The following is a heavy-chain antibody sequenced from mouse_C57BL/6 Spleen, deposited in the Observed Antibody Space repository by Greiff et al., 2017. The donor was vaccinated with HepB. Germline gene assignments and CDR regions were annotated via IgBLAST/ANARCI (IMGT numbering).Heavy chain of an antibody. V-gene: IGHV1-26*01. CDR3: ARGGYGNLYYAMDY. Sequence: EVQLQQSGPELVKPGASVKISCKASGYTFTDYYMNWVKQSHGRSLEWIGDINTNNGGTSYNQKFKGKATLTVDKSSSTAYMELRSLTSEDSAVYYCARGGYGNLYYAMDYWGHRTSVTVSS. J-gene: IGHJ4*01. D-gene: IGHD2-10*02. CDR2: INTNNGGT. CDR1: GYTFTDYY.